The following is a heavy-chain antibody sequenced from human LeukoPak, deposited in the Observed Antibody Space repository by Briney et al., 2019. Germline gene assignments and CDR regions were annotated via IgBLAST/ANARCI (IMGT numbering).Heavy chain of an antibody. CDR2: IYYSGST. D-gene: IGHD2-15*01. CDR1: GGSVSSGSYY. V-gene: IGHV4-61*01. CDR3: TSLLGYCSGGSCCSAGWDY. Sequence: SETLSLTCTVSGGSVSSGSYYWSWIRQPPGKGLEWIAYIYYSGSTNYNPSLNSLVTISLNTSKNQFSLKLTSVTAADTAFYYCTSLLGYCSGGSCCSAGWDYWGQGTLVTVSS. J-gene: IGHJ4*02.